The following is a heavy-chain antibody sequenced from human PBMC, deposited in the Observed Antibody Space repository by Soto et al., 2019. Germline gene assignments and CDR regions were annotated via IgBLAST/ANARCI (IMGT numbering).Heavy chain of an antibody. CDR3: AKMAWLGDTAGGDV. V-gene: IGHV3-23*01. D-gene: IGHD3-10*01. CDR2: ISGSGTTS. CDR1: GFTFSNSV. J-gene: IGHJ4*02. Sequence: GGSLRLSCAASGFTFSNSVMAWVRQAPGKGLEWVSAISGSGTTSYYGDSVKGRFTVSRDNSKDTLYLHMGSLRADDTALYYCAKMAWLGDTAGGDVWGQGTLVTVSS.